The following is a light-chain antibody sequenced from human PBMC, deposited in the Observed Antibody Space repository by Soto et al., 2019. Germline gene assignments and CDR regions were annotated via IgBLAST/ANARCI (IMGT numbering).Light chain of an antibody. Sequence: EIVMTQSPATLSGSPGERATLFCRASQNVDTSLAWYQQIPGQPPRLLIHGASIRATGVPARFTGSGSGTEFTLTISGLQSEDLAVYYCQRYNDWPPWTFGQGTKVEIK. CDR1: QNVDTS. CDR3: QRYNDWPPWT. V-gene: IGKV3-15*01. J-gene: IGKJ1*01. CDR2: GAS.